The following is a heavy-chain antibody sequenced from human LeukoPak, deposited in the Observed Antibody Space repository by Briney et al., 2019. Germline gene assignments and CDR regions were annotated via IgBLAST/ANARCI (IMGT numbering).Heavy chain of an antibody. V-gene: IGHV4-39*01. Sequence: SETLSLTCTVSGGSISSSSFYWGWIRQPPGKGLEWIGSIYYSGSTYYNPSLKSRVTISVDTSKNQFSLKLSSVTAADTAVYYCARRDGYCSSTSCYRFDYWGQGTLVTVSS. D-gene: IGHD2-2*01. J-gene: IGHJ4*02. CDR3: ARRDGYCSSTSCYRFDY. CDR1: GGSISSSSFY. CDR2: IYYSGST.